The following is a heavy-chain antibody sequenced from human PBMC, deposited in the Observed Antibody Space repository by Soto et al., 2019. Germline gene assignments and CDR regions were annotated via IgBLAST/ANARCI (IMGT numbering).Heavy chain of an antibody. J-gene: IGHJ4*01. V-gene: IGHV3-48*03. Sequence: GGSLRLSCAASGFTFRTYEMNWVRQAPGKGLEWVSCISSSGSTIYYADSVKGRFTISRDNAKNSVFLLMSSLRAEDTAVYYCARDNSPRQLDYWGHGTLVTVSS. D-gene: IGHD6-6*01. CDR3: ARDNSPRQLDY. CDR2: ISSSGSTI. CDR1: GFTFRTYE.